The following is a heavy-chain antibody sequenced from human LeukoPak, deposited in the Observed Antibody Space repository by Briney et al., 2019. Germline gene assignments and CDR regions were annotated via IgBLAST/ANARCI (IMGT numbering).Heavy chain of an antibody. CDR2: IAGSSGYI. V-gene: IGHV3-21*01. CDR1: GFTFSSYT. CDR3: ARDRGAYCGGDCYLGFDY. J-gene: IGHJ4*01. Sequence: GGSLRLSCAASGFTFSSYTMNWVRQAPGKGLEWVSSIAGSSGYISYADSVKGRYTISRDNAKKSLYLQMTSLTAEDTAVYYCARDRGAYCGGDCYLGFDYWGRGTLVTVSS. D-gene: IGHD2-21*02.